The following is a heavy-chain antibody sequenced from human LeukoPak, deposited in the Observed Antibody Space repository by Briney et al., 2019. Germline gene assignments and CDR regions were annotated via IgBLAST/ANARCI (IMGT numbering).Heavy chain of an antibody. CDR3: ARSIWFGELFQYYYYYYMDV. Sequence: KPSQTLSLTCTVSGGSISSGGYSWSWIRQPPGKGLEWIGYIYYSGSTYYNPSLKSRVTISVDTSKNQFSLKLSSVTAADTAVYYCARSIWFGELFQYYYYYYMDVWGKGTTVTVSS. D-gene: IGHD3-10*01. CDR2: IYYSGST. CDR1: GGSISSGGYS. V-gene: IGHV4-30-4*07. J-gene: IGHJ6*03.